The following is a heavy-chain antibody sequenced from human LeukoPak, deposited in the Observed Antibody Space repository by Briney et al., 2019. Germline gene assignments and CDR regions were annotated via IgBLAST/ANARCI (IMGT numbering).Heavy chain of an antibody. CDR3: ARSHYDFWSGYYSPGGSDY. Sequence: SQTLSLTCTVSGGSISSGGYYWSWIRQHPGKGLEWIGYIYHSGSTYYNPSLKSRVTISVDTSKNQFSLKLSSVTAADTAVYYCARSHYDFWSGYYSPGGSDYWGQGTLVTVSS. CDR2: IYHSGST. D-gene: IGHD3-3*01. J-gene: IGHJ4*02. V-gene: IGHV4-31*03. CDR1: GGSISSGGYY.